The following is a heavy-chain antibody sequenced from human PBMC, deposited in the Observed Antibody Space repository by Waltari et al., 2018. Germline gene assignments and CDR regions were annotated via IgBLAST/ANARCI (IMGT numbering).Heavy chain of an antibody. J-gene: IGHJ4*02. CDR3: ASVTGERGIDY. Sequence: QLQLQESGPGLVKPSETLSLTCTVSGGSIRSSSYYWGWIRQPPGKGMEWIGSIYYSGSTYYNPSLKSRVTISVDTSKNQFSLKLSSVTAADTAVYYCASVTGERGIDYWGQGTLVTVSS. D-gene: IGHD7-27*01. V-gene: IGHV4-39*01. CDR1: GGSIRSSSYY. CDR2: IYYSGST.